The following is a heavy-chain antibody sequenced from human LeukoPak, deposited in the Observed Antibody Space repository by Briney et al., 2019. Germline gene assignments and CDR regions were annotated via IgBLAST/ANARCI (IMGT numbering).Heavy chain of an antibody. Sequence: ASVTVSLTSSGYTFTIYGISWVRHAPGQGLEWMGWISAYNGRTNYAQKLQSRVTMTTDTSTSTAYMELRRLRSDDTAVYYCARDRGSGPAPSGYWGQGTLVTVSS. V-gene: IGHV1-18*01. CDR3: ARDRGSGPAPSGY. D-gene: IGHD3-10*01. CDR2: ISAYNGRT. CDR1: GYTFTIYG. J-gene: IGHJ4*02.